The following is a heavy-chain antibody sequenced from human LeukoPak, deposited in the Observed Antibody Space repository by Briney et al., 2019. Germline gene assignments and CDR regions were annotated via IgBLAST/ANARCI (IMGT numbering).Heavy chain of an antibody. Sequence: ASVKVTCKASGYTFTRYYMHWVRQAPGQGLEWMGCIDTNSGGTDYAQKFQGRVTMTRDTSISTAYMELTRLRSDDTAMYYCAIGVLRGAAADYWGQGTLVTVSS. V-gene: IGHV1-2*02. CDR3: AIGVLRGAAADY. CDR1: GYTFTRYY. D-gene: IGHD3-10*01. J-gene: IGHJ4*02. CDR2: IDTNSGGT.